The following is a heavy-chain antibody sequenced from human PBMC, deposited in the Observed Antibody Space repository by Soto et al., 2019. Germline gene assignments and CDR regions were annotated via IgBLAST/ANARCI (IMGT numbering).Heavy chain of an antibody. D-gene: IGHD1-26*01. Sequence: EVQLVESGGGLVKPGGSLRLSCAASGFTFSNAWMNWVRQAPGKGLEWVGRIKSKTDGGTTDYAAPVKGRCTISRDDSKTTLYLQMNSLKTEDTAVYYCTTPEEWELHGMDVWGQGTTVTVSS. J-gene: IGHJ6*02. CDR3: TTPEEWELHGMDV. CDR2: IKSKTDGGTT. CDR1: GFTFSNAW. V-gene: IGHV3-15*07.